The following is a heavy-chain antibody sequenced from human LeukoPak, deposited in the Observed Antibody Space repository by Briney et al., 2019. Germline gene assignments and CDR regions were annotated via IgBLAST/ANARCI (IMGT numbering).Heavy chain of an antibody. V-gene: IGHV3-48*04. J-gene: IGHJ3*02. Sequence: PGGSLRLSCAASGFTFSSYSMNWVRQAPGKGLEWVSYISSSSSTIYYADSVKGRFTISRDNAKNSLYLQMNSLRAEDTAVYYCARDRKMGAFDIWGQGTMVTVSS. CDR3: ARDRKMGAFDI. D-gene: IGHD5-24*01. CDR2: ISSSSSTI. CDR1: GFTFSSYS.